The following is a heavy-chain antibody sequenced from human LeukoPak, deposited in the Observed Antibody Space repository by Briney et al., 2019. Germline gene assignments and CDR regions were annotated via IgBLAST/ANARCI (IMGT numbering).Heavy chain of an antibody. CDR1: GGSFSGYY. D-gene: IGHD2-2*02. V-gene: IGHV4-34*01. J-gene: IGHJ3*02. CDR2: INHSGST. CDR3: ARRVVPAAIRAFDI. Sequence: SETLSLTCAVYGGSFSGYYWSWIRQPPGKGLEWIGEINHSGSTNYNPSLKSRVTISVDTSKNQFSLKLSSVTAADTAVYYCARRVVPAAIRAFDIWGQGTMDTVSS.